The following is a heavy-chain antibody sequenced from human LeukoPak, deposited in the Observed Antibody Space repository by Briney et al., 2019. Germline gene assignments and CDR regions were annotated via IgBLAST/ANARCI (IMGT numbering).Heavy chain of an antibody. CDR1: GFTFSTYD. V-gene: IGHV3-23*01. J-gene: IGHJ4*02. CDR3: AKDHAASHYYSDY. CDR2: IGGSGGRT. D-gene: IGHD6-13*01. Sequence: GGSLRLSCAASGFTFSTYDMSWVRQAPGKGLEWVSTIGGSGGRTYYADSVKGRSTISRDNSKNTLYLQMNSLRAEDTAVYYCAKDHAASHYYSDYWGQGTLVTVSS.